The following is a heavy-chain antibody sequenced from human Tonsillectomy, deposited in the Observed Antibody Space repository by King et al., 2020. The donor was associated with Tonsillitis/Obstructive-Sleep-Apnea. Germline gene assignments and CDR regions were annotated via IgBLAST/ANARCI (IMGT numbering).Heavy chain of an antibody. CDR2: VYSGDAT. CDR3: AKGGSWSFDF. V-gene: IGHV3-66*01. J-gene: IGHJ4*02. CDR1: GFIVSSNF. D-gene: IGHD6-6*01. Sequence: VQLVESGGDLVQPGGSLRLSCAASGFIVSSNFMSWVRQAPGKGLEWVSLVYSGDATYYADSVKGRFTISRDNSKNTLYLQMNSLRAADTAVYYCAKGGSWSFDFWGQGTLFTVSS.